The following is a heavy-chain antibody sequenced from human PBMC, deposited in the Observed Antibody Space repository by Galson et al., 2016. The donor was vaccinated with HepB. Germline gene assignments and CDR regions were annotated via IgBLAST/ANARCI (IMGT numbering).Heavy chain of an antibody. CDR2: IYPGDSDT. CDR3: ARGRGSNYGVVDV. V-gene: IGHV5-51*01. CDR1: GYSFSDYW. J-gene: IGHJ6*02. D-gene: IGHD4-11*01. Sequence: QSGAEVKKPGESLKISCKGLGYSFSDYWIGWVRQMPGKGLEWMGIIYPGDSDTRYSPSFQGQVTISADMSISTAYLQWSSLKAADTAKYYCARGRGSNYGVVDVWGQGTTVTVSS.